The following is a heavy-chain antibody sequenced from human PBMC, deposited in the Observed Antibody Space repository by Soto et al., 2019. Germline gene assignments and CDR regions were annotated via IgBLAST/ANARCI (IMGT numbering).Heavy chain of an antibody. CDR3: ARDLDAFRYSSGWYGGAFDY. J-gene: IGHJ4*02. V-gene: IGHV1-18*01. D-gene: IGHD6-19*01. CDR2: ISAYNGNT. Sequence: ASLKVSCKASGYTFTSYGISWVRQAPGQGLEWMGWISAYNGNTNYAQKLQGRVTMTTDTSTSTAYMELRSLRSDDTAVYYCARDLDAFRYSSGWYGGAFDYWGQGTLVTVSS. CDR1: GYTFTSYG.